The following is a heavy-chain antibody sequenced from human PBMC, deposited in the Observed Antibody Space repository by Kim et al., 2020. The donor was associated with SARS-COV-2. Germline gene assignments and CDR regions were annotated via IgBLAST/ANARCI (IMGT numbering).Heavy chain of an antibody. CDR3: ARDYDGDQLLYQGFDY. J-gene: IGHJ4*02. Sequence: GGSLRLSCAASGFTFSSYSMNWVRQAPGKGLEWVSSISSSSSYIYYADSVKGRFTISRDNAKNSLYLQMNSLRAEDTAVYYCARDYDGDQLLYQGFDYWGQGTLVTVSS. CDR1: GFTFSSYS. CDR2: ISSSSSYI. V-gene: IGHV3-21*01. D-gene: IGHD2-2*02.